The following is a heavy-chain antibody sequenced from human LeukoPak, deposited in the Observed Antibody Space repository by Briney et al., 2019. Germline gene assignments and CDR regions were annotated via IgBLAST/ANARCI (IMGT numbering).Heavy chain of an antibody. CDR3: AKRGDRSGYPAYFDY. CDR2: ISYDGRNE. D-gene: IGHD3-22*01. V-gene: IGHV3-30*18. J-gene: IGHJ4*02. Sequence: PGRSLRLSCAASGFSFNNYGMFWVRQAPGKGLEWVAVISYDGRNEYYADSVKGRFTISRDNSKNTLYLQMNSLRVEDTAVYYCAKRGDRSGYPAYFDYWSQGTLVTVSS. CDR1: GFSFNNYG.